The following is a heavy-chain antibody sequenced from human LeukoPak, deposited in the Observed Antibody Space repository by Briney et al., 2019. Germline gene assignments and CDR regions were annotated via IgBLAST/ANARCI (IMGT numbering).Heavy chain of an antibody. CDR2: INHSGST. CDR3: ARDTYYYDSSGYSNFDY. D-gene: IGHD3-22*01. V-gene: IGHV4-34*01. CDR1: GGSFSGYY. J-gene: IGHJ4*02. Sequence: PSETLSLTCAVYGGSFSGYYWSWIRQPPGKGLEWIGEINHSGSTNYNPSLKSRVTISVDTSKNQFSLKLSSVTAADTAVYYCARDTYYYDSSGYSNFDYWGQGTLVTVSS.